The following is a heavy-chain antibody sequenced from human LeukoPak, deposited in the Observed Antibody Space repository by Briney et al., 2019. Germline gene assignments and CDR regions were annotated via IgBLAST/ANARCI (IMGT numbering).Heavy chain of an antibody. CDR2: INDDGSAT. V-gene: IGHV3-74*01. Sequence: PGGSLRLSCAASGFTFSNYWMHWVRQVPGKGLVWVSRINDDGSATFYADSVKGRFTISRDNAKNTLFLQMSSLRAEDTAVYFCAREILAPGKTHDYWGQGTPVTVSS. CDR3: AREILAPGKTHDY. J-gene: IGHJ4*02. CDR1: GFTFSNYW.